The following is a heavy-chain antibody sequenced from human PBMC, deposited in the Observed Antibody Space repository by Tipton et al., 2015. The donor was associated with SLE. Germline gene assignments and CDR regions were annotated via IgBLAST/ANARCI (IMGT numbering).Heavy chain of an antibody. J-gene: IGHJ4*02. CDR1: GFTVSSNY. CDR2: IYSGGST. D-gene: IGHD2-2*01. Sequence: SLRLSCAASGFTVSSNYMSWVRQAPGKGLEWVSVIYSGGSTYYADSVKGRFTISRDNSKNTLYLQMNSLRAEDTAVYYCARGYCSSTSCYGYFDYWGQGTLVTVSS. CDR3: ARGYCSSTSCYGYFDY. V-gene: IGHV3-53*05.